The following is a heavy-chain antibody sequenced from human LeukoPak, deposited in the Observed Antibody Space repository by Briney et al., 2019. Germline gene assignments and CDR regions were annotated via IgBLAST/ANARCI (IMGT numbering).Heavy chain of an antibody. V-gene: IGHV3-33*06. Sequence: PGRSLRLSCAASGFTFSSYGMHWVRQAPGKGLEWVAVIWYDGSNKYYADSVKGRFTISRDNSKNTLYLQMNSLRAEDTAVYYCAKGASGDSSGSLDYWGQGTLVTVSS. CDR3: AKGASGDSSGSLDY. CDR1: GFTFSSYG. CDR2: IWYDGSNK. D-gene: IGHD3-22*01. J-gene: IGHJ4*02.